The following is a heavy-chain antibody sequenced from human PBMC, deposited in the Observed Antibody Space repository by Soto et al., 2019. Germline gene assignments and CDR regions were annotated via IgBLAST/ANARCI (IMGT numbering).Heavy chain of an antibody. CDR3: ARTLYSYGPRFDY. CDR2: IYYSGST. J-gene: IGHJ4*02. CDR1: GDSIRNYY. D-gene: IGHD5-18*01. Sequence: PSETLSLTCIVSGDSIRNYYWSWIRQPPGKGLEWIGYIYYSGSTNYNPSLKSRVTISVDTSKNQFSLKLSSVTAADTAVYYCARTLYSYGPRFDYWGQGTLVTVSS. V-gene: IGHV4-59*01.